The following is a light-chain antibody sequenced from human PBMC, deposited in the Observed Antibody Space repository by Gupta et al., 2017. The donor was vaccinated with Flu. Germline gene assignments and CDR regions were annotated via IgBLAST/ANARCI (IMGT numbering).Light chain of an antibody. V-gene: IGLV1-51*02. CDR2: ENN. CDR1: SSNIGNNY. CDR3: GPGDSSRSVVV. Sequence: QSVLTQPPSMSAAPGQKVTISCSGSSSNIGNNYVSWYQQLPGTAPKLLIYENNKRPSGIPDRFSGSKSGTSATLGITGLQTGDEADYYCGPGDSSRSVVVFGGGTKLTVL. J-gene: IGLJ2*01.